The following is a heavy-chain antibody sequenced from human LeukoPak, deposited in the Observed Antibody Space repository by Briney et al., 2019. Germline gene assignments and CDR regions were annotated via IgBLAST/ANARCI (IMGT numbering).Heavy chain of an antibody. CDR1: GGTFSSYA. CDR3: ARDHRFLEWLLPPFDAFDS. V-gene: IGHV1-69*05. Sequence: ASVKVSCKASGGTFSSYAISWVRQAPGQGLEWMGRIIPIFGTANYAQKFQGRVTITTDESTSTAYMELSSLRSEDTAVYYCARDHRFLEWLLPPFDAFDSWRQGRMVTVS. J-gene: IGHJ3*02. CDR2: IIPIFGTA. D-gene: IGHD3-3*01.